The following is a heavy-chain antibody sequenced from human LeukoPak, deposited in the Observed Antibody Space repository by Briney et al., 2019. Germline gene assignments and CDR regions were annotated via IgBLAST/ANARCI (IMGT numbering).Heavy chain of an antibody. CDR3: ARAPSGYCSGGSCYPYYFDY. Sequence: SQTLSLTCTVSGGSISSGDYYWGWIRQPPGRGLEWIVYIYYSGSTYYDPSLKSRVTISVDTSKNQFSLKLSSVTAADTAVYYCARAPSGYCSGGSCYPYYFDYWGQGTLVTVSS. CDR1: GGSISSGDYY. V-gene: IGHV4-30-4*01. CDR2: IYYSGST. D-gene: IGHD2-15*01. J-gene: IGHJ4*02.